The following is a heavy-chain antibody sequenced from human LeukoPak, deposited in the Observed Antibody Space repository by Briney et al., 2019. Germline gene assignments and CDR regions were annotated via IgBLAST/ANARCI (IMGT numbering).Heavy chain of an antibody. CDR2: ISGSGGNT. J-gene: IGHJ3*02. CDR3: ARGRRGPDFAFDI. CDR1: GFTFSSYA. Sequence: GGSLRLSCAASGFTFSSYAMSWVRQAPGKGLEWVSVISGSGGNTYYADSVKGRFTISRDNSKNTLYLQLNSLRAEDTAVYYCARGRRGPDFAFDIWGQGTMVTVSS. D-gene: IGHD3-10*01. V-gene: IGHV3-23*01.